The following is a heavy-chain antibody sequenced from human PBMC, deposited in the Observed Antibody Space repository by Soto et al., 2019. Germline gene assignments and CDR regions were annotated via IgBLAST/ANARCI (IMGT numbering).Heavy chain of an antibody. V-gene: IGHV1-69*13. J-gene: IGHJ6*02. CDR1: GGTFSSYA. CDR3: ARGEVGTTTSPTPSYFGMDV. CDR2: IIPIFGTA. Sequence: SVKVSCKASGGTFSSYAISWVRQAPGQGLEWMGGIIPIFGTANYAQKFQGRVTITADESTSTAYMELSSLRSEDTAVYYCARGEVGTTTSPTPSYFGMDVWGQGTTVTVSS. D-gene: IGHD1-7*01.